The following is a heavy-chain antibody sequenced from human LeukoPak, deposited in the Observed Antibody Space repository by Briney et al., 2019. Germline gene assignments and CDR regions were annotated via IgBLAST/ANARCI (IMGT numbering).Heavy chain of an antibody. CDR2: IKEDGSQT. Sequence: GGSLRLSCVASGFTSGRHWMSWVRQAPGKGLEWVANIKEDGSQTSYVDSVKGRFTISRDNAKNSVYLQMNSLRAEDTAIYYCARAAELRADFDYWGQGTLVTVSS. CDR1: GFTSGRHW. V-gene: IGHV3-7*03. J-gene: IGHJ4*02. D-gene: IGHD1-26*01. CDR3: ARAAELRADFDY.